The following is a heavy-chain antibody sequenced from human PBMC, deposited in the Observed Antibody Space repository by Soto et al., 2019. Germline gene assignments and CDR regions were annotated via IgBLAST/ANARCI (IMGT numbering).Heavy chain of an antibody. Sequence: ETLSLTCTVSGASVNDYYWNWVRQPLGKGLEWIGFIHYTGSRIFNPSLQSRVTMSVDVSQNQFSLRLTSVTAADTAIYYCARWGHPAVKAFDIWGQGTTVTVSS. CDR1: GASVNDYY. CDR2: IHYTGSR. D-gene: IGHD3-16*01. V-gene: IGHV4-59*02. CDR3: ARWGHPAVKAFDI. J-gene: IGHJ3*02.